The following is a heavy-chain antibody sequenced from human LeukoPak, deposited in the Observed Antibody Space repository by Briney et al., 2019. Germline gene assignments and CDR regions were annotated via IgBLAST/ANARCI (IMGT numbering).Heavy chain of an antibody. CDR1: GGSISSYY. D-gene: IGHD3-10*01. CDR3: AGVPVDYYGSGYYFDY. Sequence: SETLSLTRTVSGGSISSYYWSWIRQPPGKGLEWIGYIYYSGSTNYNPSLKSRVTISVDTSKNQFSLKLSSVTAADTAVYYCAGVPVDYYGSGYYFDYWGQGTLVTVSS. V-gene: IGHV4-59*01. CDR2: IYYSGST. J-gene: IGHJ4*02.